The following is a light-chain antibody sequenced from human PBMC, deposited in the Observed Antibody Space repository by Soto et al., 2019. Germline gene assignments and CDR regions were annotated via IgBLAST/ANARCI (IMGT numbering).Light chain of an antibody. CDR2: DVS. CDR1: SSDVGGYKY. Sequence: QSVLTQPASVSGSPGQSITISCTGTSSDVGGYKYVSWYQQHPGTAPKLIIDDVSNRPSGVSIRFSGPKSGNTASLTIFWLQAEDDDDYYCSSYRSTSTAVVFGGGTKLTVL. V-gene: IGLV2-14*01. CDR3: SSYRSTSTAVV. J-gene: IGLJ2*01.